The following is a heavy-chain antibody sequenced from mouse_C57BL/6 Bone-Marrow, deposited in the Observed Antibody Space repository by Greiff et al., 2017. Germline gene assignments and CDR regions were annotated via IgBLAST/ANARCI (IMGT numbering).Heavy chain of an antibody. CDR2: ISNGGGST. D-gene: IGHD2-4*01. CDR3: ASLDYDYDRGYYYAKDY. J-gene: IGHJ4*01. Sequence: EVKLMESGGGLVQPGGSLKLSCAASGFTFSDYYMYWVRQTPEKRLEWVAYISNGGGSTYYPDTVKGRFTISRDNAKNTLYLQMSRLKSKDTAMYYCASLDYDYDRGYYYAKDYWGQGTSVTVSS. CDR1: GFTFSDYY. V-gene: IGHV5-12*01.